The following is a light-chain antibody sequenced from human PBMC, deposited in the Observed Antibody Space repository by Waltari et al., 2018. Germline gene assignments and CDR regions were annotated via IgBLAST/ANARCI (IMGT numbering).Light chain of an antibody. V-gene: IGKV2-28*01. Sequence: DVVLTQSPLSLPVTPGEPASISCRSSQSLLHSSGYNYLDWYLQKPGQSPQLLIYLGCSRASGVPDRFTGSGSGTDFTLRITRVEAEDVGLYYCMQALHSITFGQGTRLEIK. CDR3: MQALHSIT. J-gene: IGKJ5*01. CDR2: LGC. CDR1: QSLLHSSGYNY.